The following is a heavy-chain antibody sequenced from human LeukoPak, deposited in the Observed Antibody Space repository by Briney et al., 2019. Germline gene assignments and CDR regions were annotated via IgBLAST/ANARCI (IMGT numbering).Heavy chain of an antibody. J-gene: IGHJ5*02. CDR1: GGSFSGYY. Sequence: SETLSLTCAVYGGSFSGYYWSWIRQPPGKGLEWIGEINHSGSTNYNPSLKRRVTISVDTSKNQFSLKLSSVTAADTAVYYCARVYRIAASIRWFDPWGQGTLVTVSS. CDR3: ARVYRIAASIRWFDP. D-gene: IGHD6-6*01. V-gene: IGHV4-34*01. CDR2: INHSGST.